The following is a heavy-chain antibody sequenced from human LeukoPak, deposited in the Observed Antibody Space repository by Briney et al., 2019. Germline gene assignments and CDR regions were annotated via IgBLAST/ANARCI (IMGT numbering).Heavy chain of an antibody. D-gene: IGHD5-18*01. V-gene: IGHV1-2*02. Sequence: GASVKLSCKASGYTFTGYCMHWVRQAPGQGLEWMGCINPNSGGTNYAQKIQGRVTMTRDTSISTDYRELSRLRSDDSAVDYGARGRRPAMVTDWFDPWGQGTLVTVSS. CDR3: ARGRRPAMVTDWFDP. CDR2: INPNSGGT. CDR1: GYTFTGYC. J-gene: IGHJ5*02.